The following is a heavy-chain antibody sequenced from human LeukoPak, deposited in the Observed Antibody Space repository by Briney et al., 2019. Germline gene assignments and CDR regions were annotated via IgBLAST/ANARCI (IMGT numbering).Heavy chain of an antibody. Sequence: PGRSLRLSCAASGFTFSSYGMHWVRQAPGKELEWVAVISYDGSNKYYADSVKGRFTISRGNSKNTLYLQMNSLRAEDTAVYYCAKWGVNYYDSSGYETPVDYWGQGTLVTVSS. CDR3: AKWGVNYYDSSGYETPVDY. D-gene: IGHD3-22*01. CDR1: GFTFSSYG. V-gene: IGHV3-30*18. CDR2: ISYDGSNK. J-gene: IGHJ4*02.